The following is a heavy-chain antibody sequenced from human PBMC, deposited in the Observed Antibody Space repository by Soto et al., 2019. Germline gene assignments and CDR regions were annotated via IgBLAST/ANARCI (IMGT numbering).Heavy chain of an antibody. CDR1: GFTFSSFG. D-gene: IGHD2-2*01. CDR3: ASRSPALDY. CDR2: IWYDGGNK. Sequence: QVQLVESGGGVVQPGRSLRLSCAASGFTFSSFGMHWVRQAPGKGLEWVAVIWYDGGNKYYADSVKGRFTISRDNSKNTWYLQMNSLRADDTAIYYCASRSPALDYWGQGILVTVSS. J-gene: IGHJ4*02. V-gene: IGHV3-33*01.